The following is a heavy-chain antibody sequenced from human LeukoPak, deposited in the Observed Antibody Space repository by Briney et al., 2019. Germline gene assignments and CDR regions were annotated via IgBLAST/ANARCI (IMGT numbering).Heavy chain of an antibody. V-gene: IGHV3-7*01. CDR1: GFTFSSYW. J-gene: IGHJ6*03. CDR2: IKQDGSET. D-gene: IGHD6-19*01. CDR3: AREAGHYYYYYMDV. Sequence: PGGSLRLSCAASGFTFSSYWMSWVRQAPGKGLEWVANIKQDGSETYYVDSVKGRFTISRDNPNNSLYLQMSRLRADDTAVYYSAREAGHYYYYYMDVWGKGNTVTVSS.